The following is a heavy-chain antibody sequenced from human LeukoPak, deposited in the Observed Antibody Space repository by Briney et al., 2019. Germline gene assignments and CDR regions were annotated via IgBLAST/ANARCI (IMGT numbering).Heavy chain of an antibody. V-gene: IGHV1-18*01. J-gene: IGHJ4*02. CDR3: ARGIIGYYFDY. Sequence: ASVKVSCKTSGYTFTIYGISWVRQAPGEGLEWMGLISAYGNTNYAQNLQGRVTMTTDTSTSTAYMELRSLRSDDTAVYYCARGIIGYYFDYWGQGTLVTVSS. CDR1: GYTFTIYG. CDR2: ISAYGNT. D-gene: IGHD2-15*01.